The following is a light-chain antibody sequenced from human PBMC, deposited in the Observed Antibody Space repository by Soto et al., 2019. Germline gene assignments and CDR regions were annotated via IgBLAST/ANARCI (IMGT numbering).Light chain of an antibody. J-gene: IGLJ3*02. Sequence: QSVLTQPPSVSGAPGQRVTISCTGSSSXIGAGYNVHWYQQVPGTAPKLLIYGDSNRPSGVPDRFSGSKSGTSASLAITGXXGXXXXXXXCQSYDSSLSGWLFGGGTKLTVL. CDR1: SSXIGAGYN. CDR3: QSYDSSLSGWL. CDR2: GDS. V-gene: IGLV1-40*01.